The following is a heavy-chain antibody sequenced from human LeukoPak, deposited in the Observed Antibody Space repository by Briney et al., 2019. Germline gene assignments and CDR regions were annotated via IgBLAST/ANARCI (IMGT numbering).Heavy chain of an antibody. CDR1: GGSISSSRDY. CDR2: IYYSGST. D-gene: IGHD2-15*01. CDR3: ARFTYCSGGSCYYRYFDY. J-gene: IGHJ4*02. Sequence: SETLSLTCTVSGGSISSSRDYWGWIRQPPGKGLEWIGYIYYSGSTNYNPSLKSRVTISVDTSKNQFSLKLSSVTAADTAVYYCARFTYCSGGSCYYRYFDYWGQGTLVTVSS. V-gene: IGHV4-61*05.